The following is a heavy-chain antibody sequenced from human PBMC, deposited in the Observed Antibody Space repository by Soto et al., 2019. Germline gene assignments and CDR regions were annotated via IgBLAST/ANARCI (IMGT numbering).Heavy chain of an antibody. Sequence: PSETLSLTCAVYGGSFSGYYWSWIRQPPGKGLEWIGEINHSGSTNYNPSLKSRVTISVDRCKNQFSLKLSSVPAADTAVYYCARVIVGRIAIFGVATGRVVDPWGQGTLVTV. CDR3: ARVIVGRIAIFGVATGRVVDP. D-gene: IGHD3-3*01. V-gene: IGHV4-34*01. CDR2: INHSGST. J-gene: IGHJ5*02. CDR1: GGSFSGYY.